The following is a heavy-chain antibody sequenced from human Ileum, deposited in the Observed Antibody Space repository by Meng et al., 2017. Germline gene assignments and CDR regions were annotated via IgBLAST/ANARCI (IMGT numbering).Heavy chain of an antibody. D-gene: IGHD6-19*01. CDR1: ESRVSSRSAA. J-gene: IGHJ4*02. CDR2: TYYRSKGSS. V-gene: IGHV6-1*01. CDR3: ARKAVAVGTFDY. Sequence: GLGLLNPPPTLSLPCAHAESRVSSRSAAWHLIRQSPSRVLEWLGRTYYRSKGSSDYAVSVRGRITINADTYKNQFSLQLNSVTPDDTAVYYCARKAVAVGTFDYWGQGTLVTVSS.